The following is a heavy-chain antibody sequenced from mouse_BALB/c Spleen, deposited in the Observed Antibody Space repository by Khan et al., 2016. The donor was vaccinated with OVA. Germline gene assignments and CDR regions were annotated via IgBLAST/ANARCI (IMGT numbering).Heavy chain of an antibody. CDR1: GFTFSSYA. Sequence: EVQLVESGGGLVKPGGSLKLSCAASGFTFSSYAVSWIRQTPEKRLEWVASINSGGSTYYPDSVKGRFTISRDDARNSLYLQMSNLMSEDTTMYYCTRLVDYWGQGTAVTVSS. CDR2: INSGGST. V-gene: IGHV5-6-5*01. J-gene: IGHJ4*01. CDR3: TRLVDY.